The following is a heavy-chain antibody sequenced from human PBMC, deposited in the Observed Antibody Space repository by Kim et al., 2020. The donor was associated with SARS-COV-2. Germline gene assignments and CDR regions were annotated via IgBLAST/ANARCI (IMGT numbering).Heavy chain of an antibody. CDR1: GFTVSSNY. CDR3: ARGPIVGASYDAFDS. D-gene: IGHD1-26*01. J-gene: IGHJ3*02. V-gene: IGHV3-53*01. CDR2: IYSGGST. Sequence: GGSLRLSCAASGFTVSSNYMSWVRQAPGKGLEWVSVIYSGGSTYYADSVKGRFTISTDNSKNTLYLQMNSLRAEDTAVYFCARGPIVGASYDAFDSWGQGTMVTVSS.